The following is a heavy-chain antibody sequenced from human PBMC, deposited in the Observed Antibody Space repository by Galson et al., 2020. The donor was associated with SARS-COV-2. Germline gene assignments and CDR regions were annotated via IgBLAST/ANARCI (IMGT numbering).Heavy chain of an antibody. J-gene: IGHJ6*02. V-gene: IGHV3-21*01. CDR3: VREATWAMFGMDV. D-gene: IGHD1-26*01. CDR1: GFTFNAYS. CDR2: SSRNSEYI. Sequence: GGSLRLSCAGSGFTFNAYSMSWVRQAPGKGLEWVSSSSRNSEYINSVDSVKGRFTISRDNAKNSVYLQMNSLRAEETAVYYCVREATWAMFGMDVWGQGTTVTVSS.